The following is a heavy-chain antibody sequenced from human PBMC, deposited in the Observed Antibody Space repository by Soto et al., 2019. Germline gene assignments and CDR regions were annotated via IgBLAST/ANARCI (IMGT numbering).Heavy chain of an antibody. Sequence: QITLKESGPTLVKPTQTLTLTCSFSGFSLTTRGAGVGWVRQPPGKAPEWLAVIYWTDDKRYSPSLRNRLTITKDTSKNQVVLTMTNMDPEDTATYYCAHSLQLWDLFDYWGQGILVTVAS. D-gene: IGHD5-18*01. CDR3: AHSLQLWDLFDY. V-gene: IGHV2-5*01. CDR1: GFSLTTRGAG. J-gene: IGHJ4*02. CDR2: IYWTDDK.